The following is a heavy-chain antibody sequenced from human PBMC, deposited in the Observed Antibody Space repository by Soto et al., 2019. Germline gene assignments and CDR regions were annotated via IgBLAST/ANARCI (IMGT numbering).Heavy chain of an antibody. V-gene: IGHV3-21*01. CDR2: ISSTTNYI. CDR3: ARESEDLTSNFDY. Sequence: GGSLRLSCAASGFTFTRYSMNWVRQAPGKGLEWVPSISSTTNYIYYADSMKGRFTVSRDNAKNPVYLEMNSLSAEDTAVYYCARESEDLTSNFDYWGQGTLVTVSS. J-gene: IGHJ4*02. CDR1: GFTFTRYS.